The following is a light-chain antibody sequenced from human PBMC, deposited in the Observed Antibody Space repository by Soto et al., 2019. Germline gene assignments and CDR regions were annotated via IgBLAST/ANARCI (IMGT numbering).Light chain of an antibody. Sequence: QAVVTQPPSVSGAPGQRVTISCTGSSSNIGAGYDVHWYQQLPGTAPKLLIYGNNNRPSGVPDRFSGSKSGTSASLAITGLEAEDEADYYCQSYASSLSGYVFGTGTKVTVL. CDR2: GNN. V-gene: IGLV1-40*01. CDR3: QSYASSLSGYV. CDR1: SSNIGAGYD. J-gene: IGLJ1*01.